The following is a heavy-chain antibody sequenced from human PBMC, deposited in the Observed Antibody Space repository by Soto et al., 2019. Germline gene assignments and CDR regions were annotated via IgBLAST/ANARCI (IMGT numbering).Heavy chain of an antibody. CDR2: ITSDTKTI. V-gene: IGHV3-48*02. CDR1: GFTFSVYS. D-gene: IGHD6-19*01. Sequence: EVQLVESGGDLVQRGGSLRLSCVASGFTFSVYSMNWVRQAPGKGLEWFSYITSDTKTIKYADSVKGRFTISRDNAKNSLYLQMNRLRYEDTAVYYCARSVEGHFDYWCHGTVVTVSS. CDR3: ARSVEGHFDY. J-gene: IGHJ4*01.